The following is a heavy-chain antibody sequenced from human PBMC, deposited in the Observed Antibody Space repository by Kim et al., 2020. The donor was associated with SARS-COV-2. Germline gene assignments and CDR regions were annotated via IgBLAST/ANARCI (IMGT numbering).Heavy chain of an antibody. CDR2: IYYSGST. CDR1: GVSISSCGYY. Sequence: SETLSLTCTVSGVSISSCGYYWSWIRQHPGQDLEWIVYIYYSGSTYSNPSLKSRVTISVDTSKNQFSLKLSSVTAADTDVYYCARAMVSAMIVLGSFDYWGQGTLVTVSS. V-gene: IGHV4-31*03. J-gene: IGHJ4*02. CDR3: ARAMVSAMIVLGSFDY. D-gene: IGHD3-22*01.